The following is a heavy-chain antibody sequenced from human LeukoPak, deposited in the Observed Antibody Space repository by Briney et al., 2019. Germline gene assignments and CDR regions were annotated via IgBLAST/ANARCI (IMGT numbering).Heavy chain of an antibody. D-gene: IGHD6-19*01. CDR3: ASHYSSGWSYYYYYRMDV. Sequence: PGGSLRLSCTASGFSVSSNYMRWLRQAPGKGLHWVSGMYIGGITDDSDSVKGRFTISRDNSKNTLDLQMNSLRAEDTAVYYCASHYSSGWSYYYYYRMDVWGQGTTVTVSS. CDR2: MYIGGIT. V-gene: IGHV3-66*04. CDR1: GFSVSSNY. J-gene: IGHJ6*02.